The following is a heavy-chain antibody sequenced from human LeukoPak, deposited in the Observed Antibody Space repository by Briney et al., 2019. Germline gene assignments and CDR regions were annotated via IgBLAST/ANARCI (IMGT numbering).Heavy chain of an antibody. J-gene: IGHJ4*02. V-gene: IGHV3-23*01. Sequence: GGSLRLSCAASGFTFSSYAMSWVRQAPGKGLEWASAISGGSTYYAEYVKGRFTISRDNSKNTLYLQMNSLRAERTAVYYCAKGRGYIVVVTGDYFDYWGQGTLVTVSS. CDR2: ISGGST. D-gene: IGHD2-21*02. CDR3: AKGRGYIVVVTGDYFDY. CDR1: GFTFSSYA.